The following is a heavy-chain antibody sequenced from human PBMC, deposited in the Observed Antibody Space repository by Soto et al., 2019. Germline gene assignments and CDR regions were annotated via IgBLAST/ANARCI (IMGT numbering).Heavy chain of an antibody. CDR2: IYSGGST. J-gene: IGHJ6*02. Sequence: GGSLRLSCAASGFTVSSNYMSWVRQAPGKGLEWVSVIYSGGSTYYADSVKGRFTISRDNSKNTLYLQMNSLRAEDTAVYYCARDSSAEQQLVRSSHYYYGMDVWGQGTTVTVSS. CDR3: ARDSSAEQQLVRSSHYYYGMDV. D-gene: IGHD6-13*01. CDR1: GFTVSSNY. V-gene: IGHV3-53*01.